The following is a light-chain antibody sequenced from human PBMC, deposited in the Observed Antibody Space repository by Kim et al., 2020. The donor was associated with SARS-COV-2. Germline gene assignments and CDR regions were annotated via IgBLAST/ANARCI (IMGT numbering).Light chain of an antibody. J-gene: IGLJ3*02. V-gene: IGLV3-1*01. CDR2: QDS. CDR1: KLGDKY. Sequence: SNELTQPPSVSVSPGQTASITCSGDKLGDKYACWYQQKPGQSPVLVIYQDSKRPSGIPERFSGSNSGNTATLTISGTQAMDEADYYCQAWDSSTHWVFGGGTQLTVL. CDR3: QAWDSSTHWV.